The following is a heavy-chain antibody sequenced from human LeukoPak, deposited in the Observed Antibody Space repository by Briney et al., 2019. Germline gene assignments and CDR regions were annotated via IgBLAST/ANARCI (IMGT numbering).Heavy chain of an antibody. Sequence: PGGSLRLSCAASGFTFSSYSMNWVRQAPGKGPEWVSYISSSSSTIYYADSVKGRFTISRDNAKNSLYLQMNSLRAEDTAVYHCARDLGITGTTTFDYWGQGTLVTVSS. CDR2: ISSSSSTI. J-gene: IGHJ4*02. V-gene: IGHV3-48*01. CDR1: GFTFSSYS. D-gene: IGHD1-7*01. CDR3: ARDLGITGTTTFDY.